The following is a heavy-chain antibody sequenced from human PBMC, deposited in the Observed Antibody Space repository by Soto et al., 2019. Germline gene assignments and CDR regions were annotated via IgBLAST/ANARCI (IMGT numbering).Heavy chain of an antibody. D-gene: IGHD2-21*02. CDR1: GYTFTSYG. CDR3: VADYHYCGGDCLLDY. CDR2: ISPNSGTT. J-gene: IGHJ4*02. Sequence: GASVKVSCKASGYTFTSYGIIWVRQAPGQGLEWMGYISPNSGTTTYAQNLQERVTLTTDTSTSTAYMELSSLRSDDTAVYYCVADYHYCGGDCLLDYWGQGTLVTSPQ. V-gene: IGHV1-18*01.